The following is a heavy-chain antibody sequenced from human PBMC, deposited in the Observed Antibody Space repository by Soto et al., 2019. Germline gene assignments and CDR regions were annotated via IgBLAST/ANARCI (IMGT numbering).Heavy chain of an antibody. J-gene: IGHJ3*02. CDR3: VRDDYRGKRQKHDAFDI. D-gene: IGHD1-26*01. V-gene: IGHV1-18*01. CDR1: GYTFTSYG. CDR2: ISAYNGNT. Sequence: ASVKVSCKASGYTFTSYGISWVRQAPGQGLEWMGWISAYNGNTNYAQKLQGRVTMTTDTSTSTAYMELRSLRSDDTAVYYCVRDDYRGKRQKHDAFDIWGQGTMVTVSS.